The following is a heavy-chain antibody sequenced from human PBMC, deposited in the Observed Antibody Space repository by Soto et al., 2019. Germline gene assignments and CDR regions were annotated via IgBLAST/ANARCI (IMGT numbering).Heavy chain of an antibody. CDR1: GYTFTSYG. Sequence: ASVKVSCKASGYTFTSYGISWVRQAPGQGLERMGWISAYNGNTNYAQKLQGRVTMTTDTSTSTAYMELRSLRSDDTAVYYCARDTYYYDSSGYLGGFDYWGQGTLVTVSS. CDR2: ISAYNGNT. V-gene: IGHV1-18*01. J-gene: IGHJ4*02. CDR3: ARDTYYYDSSGYLGGFDY. D-gene: IGHD3-22*01.